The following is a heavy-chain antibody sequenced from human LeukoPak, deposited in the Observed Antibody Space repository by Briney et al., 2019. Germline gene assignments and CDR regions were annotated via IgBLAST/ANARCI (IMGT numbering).Heavy chain of an antibody. CDR1: GGTFSSYA. Sequence: SVKVSCKASGGTFSSYAISWVRQAPGQGLEWMGGIIPIFGTANYAQKFQGRVTITADESTSTAYMELGSLRSEDTAVYYCARGGDYYDSSGYSYYFDYWGQGTLVTVSS. CDR3: ARGGDYYDSSGYSYYFDY. D-gene: IGHD3-22*01. V-gene: IGHV1-69*01. J-gene: IGHJ4*02. CDR2: IIPIFGTA.